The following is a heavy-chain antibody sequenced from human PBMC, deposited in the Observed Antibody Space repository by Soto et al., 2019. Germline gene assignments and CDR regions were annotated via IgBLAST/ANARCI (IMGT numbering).Heavy chain of an antibody. CDR3: AREVAGNCGGDCNNWFDP. CDR1: GGSISSYY. V-gene: IGHV4-59*01. Sequence: TSETLSLTCTVSGGSISSYYWSWIRQPPGKGLEWIGYIYYSGSTNYNPSLKSRVTISVDTSKNQFSLKLSSVTAADTAVYYCAREVAGNCGGDCNNWFDPWGQGTLVTVS. CDR2: IYYSGST. J-gene: IGHJ5*02. D-gene: IGHD2-21*02.